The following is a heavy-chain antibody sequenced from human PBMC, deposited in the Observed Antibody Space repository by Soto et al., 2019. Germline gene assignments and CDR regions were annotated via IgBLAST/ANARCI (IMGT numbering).Heavy chain of an antibody. CDR2: IYYSGSS. Sequence: SETLSLTCTVSGGSISSYYWSWIRQHPGKGLEWIGYIYYSGSSNYNPSLKSRVTISVETSKNQFSLKLSLVTAADTAVHYFASVSDYDSSGYYYHYFDYWGQGTLVTVSS. CDR3: ASVSDYDSSGYYYHYFDY. J-gene: IGHJ4*02. CDR1: GGSISSYY. D-gene: IGHD3-22*01. V-gene: IGHV4-59*01.